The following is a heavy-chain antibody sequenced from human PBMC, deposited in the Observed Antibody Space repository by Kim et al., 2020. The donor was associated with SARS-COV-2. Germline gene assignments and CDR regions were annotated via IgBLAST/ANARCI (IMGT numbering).Heavy chain of an antibody. CDR2: ISAYNGNT. D-gene: IGHD6-13*01. CDR1: GYTFTSYG. J-gene: IGHJ6*03. V-gene: IGHV1-18*01. CDR3: ARGQYSSSCYFASPMAYYMDV. Sequence: ASVKVSCKASGYTFTSYGISWVRQAPGQGLEWMGWISAYNGNTNYAQKLQDRVTMTTDTSTSTAYMELRSLRSDDTDVYYCARGQYSSSCYFASPMAYYMDVWGKGATVTVSS.